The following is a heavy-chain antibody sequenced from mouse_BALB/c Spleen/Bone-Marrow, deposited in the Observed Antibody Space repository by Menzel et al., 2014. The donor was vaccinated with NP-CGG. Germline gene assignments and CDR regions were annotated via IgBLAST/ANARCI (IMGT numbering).Heavy chain of an antibody. D-gene: IGHD1-2*01. CDR3: ASGYYGGSFAY. V-gene: IGHV3-6*02. J-gene: IGHJ3*01. Sequence: VQLKESGPGLVKPSQSLSLTCSVTGYSITSGYYWNWIRQFPGNKLEWMGYISYDGSSNYNPSLKNRISIARDTSKNQFFLKLSSVTTEDTASDYCASGYYGGSFAYWGQGTLVTVSA. CDR1: GYSITSGYY. CDR2: ISYDGSS.